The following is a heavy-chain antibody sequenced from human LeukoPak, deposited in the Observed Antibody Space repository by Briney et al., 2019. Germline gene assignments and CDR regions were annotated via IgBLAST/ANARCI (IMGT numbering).Heavy chain of an antibody. D-gene: IGHD2-15*01. V-gene: IGHV4-61*01. CDR1: GGSVSSDSYY. Sequence: SETLSLTCTVSGGSVSSDSYYWSWIRQPPETGLEWIGYIYYSGSTNYNPSLKSRVTISVDTSKNQFSLKLSSVTAADTAVYYCARAECSGGSCYPYYYYGMDVWGQGTTVTVSS. CDR2: IYYSGST. CDR3: ARAECSGGSCYPYYYYGMDV. J-gene: IGHJ6*02.